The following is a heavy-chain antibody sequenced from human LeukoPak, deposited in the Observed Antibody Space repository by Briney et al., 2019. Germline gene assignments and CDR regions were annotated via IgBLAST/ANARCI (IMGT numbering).Heavy chain of an antibody. CDR1: GGSISSSSYY. CDR2: IYYSGST. D-gene: IGHD4-11*01. J-gene: IGHJ6*03. Sequence: SETLSLTCTVSGGSISSSSYYWGWIRQPSGKGLEWIGSIYYSGSTYYNPSLKSRVTISVDTSKNQFSLKLSSVTAADTAVYYCARQYRTTSPYYYYYMDVWGKGTTVTVSS. V-gene: IGHV4-39*07. CDR3: ARQYRTTSPYYYYYMDV.